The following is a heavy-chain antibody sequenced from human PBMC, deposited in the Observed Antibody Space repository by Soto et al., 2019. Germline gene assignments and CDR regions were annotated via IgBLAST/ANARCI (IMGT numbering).Heavy chain of an antibody. CDR2: ISSSGSTI. CDR1: GFTFSDYY. D-gene: IGHD2-2*01. CDR3: ARELGYCSSTSCYVAAFDY. Sequence: QVQLVESGGGLVKPGGSLRLSCAASGFTFSDYYMSWIHQAPGKGLEWVSYISSSGSTIYYADSVKGRFTISRDNAKNSLYLQMNSLRAEDTAVYYCARELGYCSSTSCYVAAFDYWGQGTLVTVSS. J-gene: IGHJ4*02. V-gene: IGHV3-11*01.